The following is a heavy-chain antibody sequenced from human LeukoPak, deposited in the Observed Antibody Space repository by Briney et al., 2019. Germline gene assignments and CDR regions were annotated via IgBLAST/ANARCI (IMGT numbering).Heavy chain of an antibody. CDR2: ISGSGGST. V-gene: IGHV3-23*01. CDR3: AKAISPVVVVAALRTKKTR. CDR1: GFTFSSYA. J-gene: IGHJ4*02. Sequence: PGGSLRLSCAASGFTFSSYAMSWVRQAPGKGLEWVSAISGSGGSTYYADSVKGRFTISRDNSKNTLYLQMNSLRAEDTAVYYCAKAISPVVVVAALRTKKTRWGQGTLVTVSS. D-gene: IGHD2-15*01.